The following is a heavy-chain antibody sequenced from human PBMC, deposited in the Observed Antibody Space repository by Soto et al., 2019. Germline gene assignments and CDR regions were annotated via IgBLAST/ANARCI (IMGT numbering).Heavy chain of an antibody. V-gene: IGHV3-23*01. J-gene: IGHJ4*02. CDR1: GFSFSSKA. CDR3: AKSGSYVGSSIDY. D-gene: IGHD6-25*01. Sequence: GGSLRLSCAASGFSFSSKAINWVRQAPGKGLEWVSTISAGGGSTHYADSVKGRFTISRDNSKNTLYLQMNSLRVEDTAVYYCAKSGSYVGSSIDYWGQGTLVTVSS. CDR2: ISAGGGST.